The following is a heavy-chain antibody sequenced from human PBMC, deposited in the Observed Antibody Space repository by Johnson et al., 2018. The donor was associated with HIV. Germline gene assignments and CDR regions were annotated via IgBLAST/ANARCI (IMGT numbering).Heavy chain of an antibody. V-gene: IGHV3-30-3*01. CDR1: GFTFSSYA. D-gene: IGHD3-22*01. J-gene: IGHJ3*02. Sequence: QVQLVESGGGVVQPGRSLRLSCAASGFTFSSYAMHWVRQAPGKGLAWVAVISSDGSNKYYADSVKGRFTISRDNSKNTLYLQMNSLRAEDTAVYYCARVTTRIVVVVAFDIWGQGTMVTVSS. CDR3: ARVTTRIVVVVAFDI. CDR2: ISSDGSNK.